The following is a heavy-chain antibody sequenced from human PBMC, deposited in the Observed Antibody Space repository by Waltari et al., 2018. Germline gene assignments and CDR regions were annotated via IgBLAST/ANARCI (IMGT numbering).Heavy chain of an antibody. CDR2: VYHREST. D-gene: IGHD5-18*01. V-gene: IGHV4-38-2*02. J-gene: IGHJ5*02. Sequence: QVQLQESGPGLVKPSGTLSLTCSVSGYSISSDFYWGWIRQPPGKGLEWIATVYHRESTYYNPSLMRRLTLSVDTSNNQFSLNLRSVTAADTAVYYCAGLRGFNYAFEPWGRGALVTVSS. CDR3: AGLRGFNYAFEP. CDR1: GYSISSDFY.